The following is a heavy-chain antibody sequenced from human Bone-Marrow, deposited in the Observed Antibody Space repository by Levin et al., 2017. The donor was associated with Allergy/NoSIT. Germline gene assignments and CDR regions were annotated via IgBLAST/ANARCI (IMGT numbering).Heavy chain of an antibody. V-gene: IGHV3-48*01. D-gene: IGHD3-16*01. J-gene: IGHJ4*02. CDR1: GFRFSTYG. CDR2: ISSGSGSAT. CDR3: ARDVWAVANYYFDS. Sequence: GGSLRLSCAASGFRFSTYGMNWVRQAPGKGLEWISYISSGSGSATFYADSVKGRFTISRDNAKNSVYLQMNSLTADDTAVYYCARDVWAVANYYFDSWGQGSLVTVSS.